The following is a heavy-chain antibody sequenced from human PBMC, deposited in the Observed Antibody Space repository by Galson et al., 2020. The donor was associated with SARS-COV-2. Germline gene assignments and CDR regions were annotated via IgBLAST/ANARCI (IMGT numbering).Heavy chain of an antibody. J-gene: IGHJ4*02. CDR3: ARLVVIRGASSLDC. D-gene: IGHD3-16*02. CDR2: IRSTAYRGTS. Sequence: GGSLRLSCAASGFTFGDYALSWFRQAPGKGLEWVGFIRSTAYRGTSEYPSSVQGRFTMSRDDSKSIAYLQMTSLKAEDTAVYYCARLVVIRGASSLDCWGQGTLVTVSS. V-gene: IGHV3-49*03. CDR1: GFTFGDYA.